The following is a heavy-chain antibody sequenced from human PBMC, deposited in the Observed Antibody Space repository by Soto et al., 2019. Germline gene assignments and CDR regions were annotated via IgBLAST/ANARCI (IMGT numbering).Heavy chain of an antibody. CDR3: GRDAGRRFDY. CDR1: GFTFSSYW. CDR2: MNRDGSEK. D-gene: IGHD6-13*01. J-gene: IGHJ4*02. V-gene: IGHV3-7*01. Sequence: EVQLVESGGGLVQPGGSLRHSCAASGFTFSSYWMTWARQAPGKGLEWVASMNRDGSEKRYVDSVEGRFTIFRDNAKNSLFLQMNSLSPDDTAVYYCGRDAGRRFDYWGQGSLVTVSS.